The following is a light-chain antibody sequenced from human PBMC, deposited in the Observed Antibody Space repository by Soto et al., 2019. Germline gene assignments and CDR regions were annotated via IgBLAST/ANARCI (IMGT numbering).Light chain of an antibody. V-gene: IGLV2-8*01. J-gene: IGLJ3*02. Sequence: QSVLTQPPSASGSPGQSVTISCTGTSSDVGGYNYVSWYQQHPGKALKLMIYEVSKRPSGVPDRFSGSKTGTTASLTVSGLQAEDEADYYCSSYAGRNNLRVFGGGTKLTVL. CDR1: SSDVGGYNY. CDR3: SSYAGRNNLRV. CDR2: EVS.